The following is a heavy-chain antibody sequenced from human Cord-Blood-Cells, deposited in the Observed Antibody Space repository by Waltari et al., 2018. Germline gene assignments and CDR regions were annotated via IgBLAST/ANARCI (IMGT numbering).Heavy chain of an antibody. CDR3: ARFHRGSSWYFDY. CDR1: GSSISTSY. Sequence: QVQLHASGPGLVKPSETMHLTCTLSGSSISTSYCSSVRQPPGKGLAWIGYIYYSGSTNYNPSLKSRVTISVDTSKNQFSLKLSSVTAADTAVYYCARFHRGSSWYFDYWGQGTLVTVSS. V-gene: IGHV4-59*01. CDR2: IYYSGST. D-gene: IGHD6-13*01. J-gene: IGHJ4*02.